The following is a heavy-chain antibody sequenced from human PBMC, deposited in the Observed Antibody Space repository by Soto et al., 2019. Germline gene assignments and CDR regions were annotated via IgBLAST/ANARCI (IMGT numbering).Heavy chain of an antibody. J-gene: IGHJ4*02. Sequence: QVQLVQSGAEVKKPGSSVKVSCKASGGTFSSYTISWVRQAPGQGLEWMGRIIPILGIANYAQKFQGRVTITADKSTSTAYMELSSLRSEDTAVYYCARGGYDSSGYPDYWGQGPLVTVSS. D-gene: IGHD3-22*01. CDR3: ARGGYDSSGYPDY. V-gene: IGHV1-69*02. CDR2: IIPILGIA. CDR1: GGTFSSYT.